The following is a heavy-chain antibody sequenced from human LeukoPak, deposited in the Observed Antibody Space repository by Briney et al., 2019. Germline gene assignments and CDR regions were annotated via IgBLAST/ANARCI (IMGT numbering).Heavy chain of an antibody. D-gene: IGHD4-17*01. V-gene: IGHV4-39*01. CDR3: ARLDSGDYFFDY. CDR2: VFYSGTT. Sequence: PSETLSLTCTVSGGSISSGSYYWGWIRQPPGKGLEWLGTVFYSGTTYYNPSLKSRVTISVDTSKNQFSLGLRPVTAADTAVYYCARLDSGDYFFDYWGQGTLVTVTS. CDR1: GGSISSGSYY. J-gene: IGHJ4*02.